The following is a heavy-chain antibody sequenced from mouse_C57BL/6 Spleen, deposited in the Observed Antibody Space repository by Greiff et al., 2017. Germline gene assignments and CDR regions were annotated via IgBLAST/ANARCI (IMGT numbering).Heavy chain of an antibody. D-gene: IGHD2-5*01. J-gene: IGHJ3*01. CDR3: TRDGYSNYVFAY. CDR1: GFTFSSYA. V-gene: IGHV5-9-1*02. CDR2: ISSGGDYI. Sequence: EVMLVESGEGLVKPGGSLKLSCAASGFTFSSYAMSWVRQTPEKRLAWVAYISSGGDYIYYADTVKGRFTISRDNARNTLYLQMSSLKSEDTAMYYCTRDGYSNYVFAYWGQGTLVTVSA.